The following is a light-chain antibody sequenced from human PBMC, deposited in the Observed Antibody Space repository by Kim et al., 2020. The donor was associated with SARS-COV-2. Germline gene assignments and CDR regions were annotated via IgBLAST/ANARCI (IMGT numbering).Light chain of an antibody. CDR2: DVI. J-gene: IGLJ2*01. CDR3: TSYTNINSLVL. V-gene: IGLV2-14*03. Sequence: QSALTQPASVSGSPGQSITISCTGSSSDIGDYNYVSWYQHHPGKAPKLMIYDVIKRPSGVSNRFSGSKSGNTASLTISGLQAEDEADYYCTSYTNINSLVLFGGGTKVTVL. CDR1: SSDIGDYNY.